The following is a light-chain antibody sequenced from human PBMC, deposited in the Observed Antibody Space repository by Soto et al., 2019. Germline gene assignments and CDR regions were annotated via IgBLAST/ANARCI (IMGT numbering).Light chain of an antibody. V-gene: IGKV3-20*01. CDR2: GAS. Sequence: EIVLTQSSGTLSLCPEERATLSCRASQSVSSTSLAWYQQKPGQAPRVLIYGASSRATGIPDRFSGSGSGTDFTLTINRLEPEDFAVYYCQQYGSSPPITFGQGTRLEIK. J-gene: IGKJ5*01. CDR3: QQYGSSPPIT. CDR1: QSVSSTS.